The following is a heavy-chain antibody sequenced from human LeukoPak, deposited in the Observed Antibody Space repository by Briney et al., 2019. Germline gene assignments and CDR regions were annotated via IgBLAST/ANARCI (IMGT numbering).Heavy chain of an antibody. CDR3: ARGRYDSSGYYYHY. J-gene: IGHJ4*02. CDR2: IYYTGST. Sequence: SETLSLTCTVSGVSISSYYWSWIRQPPGKGLEWIGYIYYTGSTNYNPSLKSRVTISVDTSKNQFSLKLSSVTAADTAVYYCARGRYDSSGYYYHYWGQGTLVTVSS. V-gene: IGHV4-59*01. D-gene: IGHD3-22*01. CDR1: GVSISSYY.